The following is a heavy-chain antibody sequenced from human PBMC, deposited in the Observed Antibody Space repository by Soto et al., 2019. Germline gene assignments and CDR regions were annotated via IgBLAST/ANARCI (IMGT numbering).Heavy chain of an antibody. Sequence: QVQLQQSGPGLVKPSQTLSLTCAISGDSVSSNSAAWNWIRQSPSRGLEWLGRTYYRSKWYNDYAVSVKSRITINPDTSKNQFSLQLNSVTPEDTAVYYCARGYSSSWYKWDYYYGMDVWGQGTTVTVSS. CDR1: GDSVSSNSAA. CDR2: TYYRSKWYN. CDR3: ARGYSSSWYKWDYYYGMDV. D-gene: IGHD6-13*01. J-gene: IGHJ6*02. V-gene: IGHV6-1*01.